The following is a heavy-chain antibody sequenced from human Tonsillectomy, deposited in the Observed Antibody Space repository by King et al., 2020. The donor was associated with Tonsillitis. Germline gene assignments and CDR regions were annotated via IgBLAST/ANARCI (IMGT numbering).Heavy chain of an antibody. J-gene: IGHJ4*02. V-gene: IGHV5-10-1*03. CDR2: IDPSDAYI. CDR3: ARRFKAEYYYDSSSYWAFDY. Sequence: MQLVQSGAEVKKPGESLRISCKGSGYSFTSYWISWVRQMPGKGLEWMGRIDPSDAYISYSPSFEGHVTISADKSISTAYLQWSSLKASDTAMYYCARRFKAEYYYDSSSYWAFDYWGQGTLVTVSS. D-gene: IGHD3-22*01. CDR1: GYSFTSYW.